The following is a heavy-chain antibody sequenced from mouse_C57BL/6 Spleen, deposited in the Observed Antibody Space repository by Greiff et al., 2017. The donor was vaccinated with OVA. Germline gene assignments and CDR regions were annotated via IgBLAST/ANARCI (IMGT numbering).Heavy chain of an antibody. Sequence: QVQLKQSGAELVRPGASVTLSCKASGYTFTDYEMHWVKQTPVHGLEWIGAIDPETGGTAYNQKFKGKAILTADKSSSTAYMELRSLTSEDSAVYYCTRCYLRSYFDYWGQGTTLTVSS. V-gene: IGHV1-15*01. J-gene: IGHJ2*01. CDR1: GYTFTDYE. D-gene: IGHD1-1*01. CDR2: IDPETGGT. CDR3: TRCYLRSYFDY.